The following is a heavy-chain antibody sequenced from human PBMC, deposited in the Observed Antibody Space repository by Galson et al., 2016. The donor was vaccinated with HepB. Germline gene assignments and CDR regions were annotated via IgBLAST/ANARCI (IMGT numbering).Heavy chain of an antibody. J-gene: IGHJ6*02. CDR3: ARVTGNTHETYYYYAMDV. CDR1: GGSISSTNY. V-gene: IGHV4-4*02. Sequence: SETLSLTCAVSGGSISSTNYWSWVRQPPGKGLEWIGEISHSGNSNYNPSLKSRVSMSVDKSKNQFSLRLSSVTAADTALYYCARVTGNTHETYYYYAMDVWGQGTMVTVSS. CDR2: ISHSGNS.